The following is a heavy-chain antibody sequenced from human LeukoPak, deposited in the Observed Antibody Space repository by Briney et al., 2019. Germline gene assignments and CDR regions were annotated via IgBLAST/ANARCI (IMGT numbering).Heavy chain of an antibody. Sequence: PSQTLSLTCTVSGGSINSDSYYWSWIRQPAGKGLEWIGRIYTSGTTNYNPSLKSRVTISVDTSKNQFSLKLSSVTAADTAVYYCARGGGDWNWGQGTLVTVSS. D-gene: IGHD2-21*02. V-gene: IGHV4-61*02. J-gene: IGHJ4*02. CDR3: ARGGGDWN. CDR1: GGSINSDSYY. CDR2: IYTSGTT.